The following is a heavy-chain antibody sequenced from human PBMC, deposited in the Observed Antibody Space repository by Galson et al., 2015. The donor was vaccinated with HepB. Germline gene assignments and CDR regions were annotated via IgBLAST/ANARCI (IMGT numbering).Heavy chain of an antibody. CDR2: IYPGDSDT. Sequence: QSGAEVKKPGESLKISCKGSGYSFTSYWIGWVRQMPGKGLEWMGIIYPGDSDTRYSPSFQGQVTISADKSISTAYLQWSSLKASDTAMYYCARRIAAAGKGYAMDVWRQGTTVPVSS. J-gene: IGHJ6*02. CDR3: ARRIAAAGKGYAMDV. V-gene: IGHV5-51*03. CDR1: GYSFTSYW. D-gene: IGHD6-13*01.